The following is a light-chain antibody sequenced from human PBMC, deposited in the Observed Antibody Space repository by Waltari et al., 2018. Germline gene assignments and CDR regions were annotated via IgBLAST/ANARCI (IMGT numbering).Light chain of an antibody. CDR2: GNS. CDR1: SSNIGAGYD. Sequence: QSVLTQPPSVSGAPGQRVTLSCTGSSSNIGAGYDVHWYQQLPGTAPKLLMYGNSNRPSGVPDRFSGSKSGTSASLAITGLQAEDEADYYCQSYDSSLSGGVFGGGTKLTVL. V-gene: IGLV1-40*01. J-gene: IGLJ2*01. CDR3: QSYDSSLSGGV.